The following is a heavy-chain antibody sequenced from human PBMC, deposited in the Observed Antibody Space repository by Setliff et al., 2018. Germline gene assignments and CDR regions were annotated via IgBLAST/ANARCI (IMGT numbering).Heavy chain of an antibody. D-gene: IGHD3-10*01. Sequence: PSETLSLTCTVSGGSISSGSYYWTWIRQPAGKGLEWIGHFYTSGITSYNPSLKSRVTISVDTSKNPFSLKLNSVTAADTAVYYCAKVPITKVYFYMDVWGKGTTVTVSS. CDR2: FYTSGIT. V-gene: IGHV4-61*09. CDR1: GGSISSGSYY. CDR3: AKVPITKVYFYMDV. J-gene: IGHJ6*03.